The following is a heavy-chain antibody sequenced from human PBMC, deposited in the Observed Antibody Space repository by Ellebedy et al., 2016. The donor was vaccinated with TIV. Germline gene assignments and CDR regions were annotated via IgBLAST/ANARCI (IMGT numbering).Heavy chain of an antibody. V-gene: IGHV3-21*04. D-gene: IGHD2/OR15-2a*01. CDR1: GFTFSSYS. Sequence: GESLKISCAASGFTFSSYSMNWVRQAPGKGLGWVSCISSSGTYIYYADSLKGRFTISRDNSKNKLFLQMSSLRAEDTAVYYCAKEGQYYITPNCWGQGTLVTVSS. J-gene: IGHJ4*02. CDR3: AKEGQYYITPNC. CDR2: ISSSGTYI.